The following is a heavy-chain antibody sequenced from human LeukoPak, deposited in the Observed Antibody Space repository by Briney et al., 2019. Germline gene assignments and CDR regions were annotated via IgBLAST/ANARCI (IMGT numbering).Heavy chain of an antibody. CDR3: AKDAPVGMGLYYFDY. J-gene: IGHJ4*02. D-gene: IGHD1-26*01. Sequence: ASVKVSCKASGGTFSSYAMSWVRQAPGKGLEWVSAISGSGGSTYYADSVKGRFTISRDNSKNTLYLQMNSLRAEDTAVYYCAKDAPVGMGLYYFDYWGQGTLVTVSS. CDR2: ISGSGGST. CDR1: GGTFSSYA. V-gene: IGHV3-23*01.